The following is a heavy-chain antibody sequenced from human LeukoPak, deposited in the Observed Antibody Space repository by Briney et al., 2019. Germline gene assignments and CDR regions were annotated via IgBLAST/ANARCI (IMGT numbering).Heavy chain of an antibody. Sequence: SETLSLTCTVSGGSISSHYWSWIRQPPGKGLDWIGYIYYSGSNNYNPSLKSRVTISVDTSKNQFSLKLSSVTAADTAIYYCARPDYGYSYVFDYWGQGTLVTVSS. CDR3: ARPDYGYSYVFDY. CDR1: GGSISSHY. V-gene: IGHV4-59*08. D-gene: IGHD4-17*01. CDR2: IYYSGSN. J-gene: IGHJ4*02.